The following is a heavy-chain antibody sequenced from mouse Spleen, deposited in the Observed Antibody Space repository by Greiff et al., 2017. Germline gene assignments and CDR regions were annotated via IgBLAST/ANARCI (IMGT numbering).Heavy chain of an antibody. V-gene: IGHV7-1*02. CDR2: SRNKANDYTT. J-gene: IGHJ1*01. D-gene: IGHD1-2*01. CDR1: GFTFSDFY. CDR3: ARDALRLGYFDV. Sequence: EVKVVESGGGLVQPGGSLRLSCATSGFTFSDFYMEWVRQPPGKRLEWIAASRNKANDYTTEYSASVKGRFIVSRDTSQSILYLQMNALRAEDTAIYYCARDALRLGYFDVWGAGTTVTVSS.